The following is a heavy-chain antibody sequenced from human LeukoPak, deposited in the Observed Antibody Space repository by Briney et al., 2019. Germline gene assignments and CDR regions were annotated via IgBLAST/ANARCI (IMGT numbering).Heavy chain of an antibody. CDR1: GGSISNYY. V-gene: IGHV4-4*07. Sequence: PSETLSLTCTVSGGSISNYYWSWIRQPAGKGLEWIGRIYSSGSTNYNPSLKSRVTMSVNTSKNHFSLKLSSVTAADTAVYYCARKTMVRGAIFDYWGQGTLVTVSS. CDR3: ARKTMVRGAIFDY. CDR2: IYSSGST. D-gene: IGHD3-10*01. J-gene: IGHJ4*02.